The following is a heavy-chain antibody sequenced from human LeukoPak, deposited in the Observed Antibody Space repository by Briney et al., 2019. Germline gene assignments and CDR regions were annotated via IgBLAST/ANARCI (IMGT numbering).Heavy chain of an antibody. CDR2: IYYSGST. Sequence: SETLSLTCTVSGGSISSHYWSWIRQPPGKGLEWIGYIYYSGSTNYNPSLKSRVTISVDTSKNQFSLKLSSVTAADTAVYYCVRGYDFWSGYLYDYWGQGTLVTVSS. V-gene: IGHV4-59*11. D-gene: IGHD3-3*01. CDR1: GGSISSHY. CDR3: VRGYDFWSGYLYDY. J-gene: IGHJ4*02.